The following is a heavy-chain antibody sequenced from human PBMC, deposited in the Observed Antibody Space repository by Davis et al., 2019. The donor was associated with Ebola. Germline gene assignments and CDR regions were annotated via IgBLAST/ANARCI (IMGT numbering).Heavy chain of an antibody. CDR2: IKQDGNEK. D-gene: IGHD6-13*01. CDR1: GFSFRIYW. Sequence: PGGSLRLSCTASGFSFRIYWMNWVRQTPGKGLEWVANIKQDGNEKNYLGSVKGRFTISRVNAKNVLYLQMNSLRGDDTAVYHCATGSSSWYGDYYFHNWGQGTLVTVSS. J-gene: IGHJ4*02. V-gene: IGHV3-7*01. CDR3: ATGSSSWYGDYYFHN.